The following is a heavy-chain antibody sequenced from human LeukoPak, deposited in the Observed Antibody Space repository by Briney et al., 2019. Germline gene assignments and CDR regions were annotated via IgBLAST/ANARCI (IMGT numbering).Heavy chain of an antibody. CDR2: IYYRVTS. D-gene: IGHD3-10*01. Sequence: SETLSLTCTVSGDSISTYYWSWIRQPPGKGLEWIGYIYYRVTSDYNPSLKSRVTMSVDMSTRQISLKLSSVTAADTAVYYCARAVGGVGSGSLWGPGTLVTVSS. J-gene: IGHJ4*02. CDR3: ARAVGGVGSGSL. CDR1: GDSISTYY. V-gene: IGHV4-59*01.